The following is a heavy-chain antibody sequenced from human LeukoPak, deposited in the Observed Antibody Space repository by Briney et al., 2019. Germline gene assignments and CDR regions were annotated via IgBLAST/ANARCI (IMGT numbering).Heavy chain of an antibody. CDR2: INHSGST. CDR3: ARERTVVVITGGWFDP. D-gene: IGHD3-22*01. CDR1: GGSFSGYY. J-gene: IGHJ5*02. Sequence: PSETLSLTCAVYGGSFSGYYWSWIRQPPGRGLEWIGEINHSGSTNYNPSLKSRVTMSVDTSKNQFSLKLSSVTAADTAVYYCARERTVVVITGGWFDPWGQGTLVTVSS. V-gene: IGHV4-34*01.